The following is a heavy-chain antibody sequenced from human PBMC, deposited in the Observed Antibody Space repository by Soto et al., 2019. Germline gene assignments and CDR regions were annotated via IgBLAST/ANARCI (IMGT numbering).Heavy chain of an antibody. V-gene: IGHV1-2*02. D-gene: IGHD6-13*01. J-gene: IGHJ4*02. CDR1: GYPFTGPY. Sequence: ASVKVSCKASGYPFTGPYIYWVRQAPGQGLEWMGWINPRSGGTEFAEKFQGRVTVTRDTSIRTVFLELNSLTSDDTGVYFCARDYSSSWSDLDYWGQGALVTVSS. CDR2: INPRSGGT. CDR3: ARDYSSSWSDLDY.